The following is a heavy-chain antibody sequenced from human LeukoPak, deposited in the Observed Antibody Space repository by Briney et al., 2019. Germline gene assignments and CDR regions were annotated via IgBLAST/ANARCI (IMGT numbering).Heavy chain of an antibody. V-gene: IGHV3-33*06. J-gene: IGHJ4*02. D-gene: IGHD3-10*01. CDR2: IWYDGSNK. Sequence: PGGSLRLSCAASGFTFSSYGMHWVRQAPGKGLEWVAVIWYDGSNKYYADSVKGRFTISRDNSKNTLYLQMNSLRAEDTAVYYCAKDEQDNSGSYLSSLYYFDYWGQGTLVTVSS. CDR3: AKDEQDNSGSYLSSLYYFDY. CDR1: GFTFSSYG.